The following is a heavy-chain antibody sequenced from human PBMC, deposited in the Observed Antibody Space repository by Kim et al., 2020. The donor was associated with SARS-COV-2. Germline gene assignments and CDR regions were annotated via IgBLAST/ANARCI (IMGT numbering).Heavy chain of an antibody. V-gene: IGHV1-2*02. D-gene: IGHD5-18*01. J-gene: IGHJ4*02. Sequence: QKFQGGVTMTRDTSSSTAYMELSRLRSDDTAVYYCARDLGGYSYGPFFDYWGQGTLVTVSS. CDR3: ARDLGGYSYGPFFDY.